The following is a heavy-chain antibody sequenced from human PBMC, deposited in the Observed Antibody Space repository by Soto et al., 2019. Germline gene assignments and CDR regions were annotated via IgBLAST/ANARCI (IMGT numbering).Heavy chain of an antibody. Sequence: SDTLSLTGAVSAYSISSGDYSGWIPQPPGKGLEWIGSIYHSGSTYCHPSLKSRVSMSVDTSKYQFSLKLKSVTAADTALYFCARQRTSVVTQAYFDVWGPGSLVTVSS. CDR3: ARQRTSVVTQAYFDV. J-gene: IGHJ4*02. V-gene: IGHV4-38-2*01. CDR2: IYHSGST. CDR1: AYSISSGDY. D-gene: IGHD2-21*02.